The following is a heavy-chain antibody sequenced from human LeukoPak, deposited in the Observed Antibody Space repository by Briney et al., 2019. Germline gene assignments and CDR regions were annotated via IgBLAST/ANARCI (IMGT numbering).Heavy chain of an antibody. CDR2: ISAYNGNT. CDR3: AKDLDQYSGRFGGFGHDF. D-gene: IGHD1-26*01. Sequence: ASVKVSCKASGYTFTNYGINWVRQAPGQGLEWMGWISAYNGNTNYAQKLQGRVTMTTDTSTSTAYMELRSLRSDDTAVYYCAKDLDQYSGRFGGFGHDFWGQGTLVTVSS. V-gene: IGHV1-18*01. J-gene: IGHJ4*02. CDR1: GYTFTNYG.